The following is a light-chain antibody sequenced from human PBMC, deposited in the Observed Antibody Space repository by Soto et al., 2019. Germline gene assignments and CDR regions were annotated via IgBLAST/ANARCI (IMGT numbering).Light chain of an antibody. CDR2: GAS. J-gene: IGKJ5*01. Sequence: EIVLTQSPGILSLSPWERASLCCRSSQSISSSFLAWYQQKPGQAPRLLIYGASSRATGIPDRFSGTGSETDFTLTISRLEPEDFAVYYCQQYDNSPITFGQGTRLEIK. V-gene: IGKV3-20*01. CDR1: QSISSSF. CDR3: QQYDNSPIT.